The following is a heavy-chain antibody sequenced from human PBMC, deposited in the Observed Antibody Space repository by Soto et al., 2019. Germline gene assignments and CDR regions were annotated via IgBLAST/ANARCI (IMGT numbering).Heavy chain of an antibody. V-gene: IGHV4-59*01. CDR1: GDSISSYY. J-gene: IGHJ5*02. CDR2: IYYSGST. Sequence: SETLSLTCTVSGDSISSYYWSWIRQPPGKGLEWIGYIYYSGSTNYNPSLKSRVTISVDTSKNQFSLKLSSVTAADTAVYYCAKVNDFWTGYYSTNWFDPWGQGTLVTVSS. CDR3: AKVNDFWTGYYSTNWFDP. D-gene: IGHD3-3*01.